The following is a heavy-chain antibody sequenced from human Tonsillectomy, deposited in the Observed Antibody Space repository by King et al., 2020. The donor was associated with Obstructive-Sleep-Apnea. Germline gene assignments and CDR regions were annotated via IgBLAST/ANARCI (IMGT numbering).Heavy chain of an antibody. V-gene: IGHV1-18*01. J-gene: IGHJ5*02. D-gene: IGHD3-10*01. CDR2: ISAYNGNT. Sequence: VQLVESGAEVKKPGASVKVSCKASGYTFTNYGINWVRQAPGQGLEWMGWISAYNGNTNYAQMLQGRVTMTTDTSTITAYMELRRLRSDDTAVYFCARCSQPSYGSGSYYNWFDPWGQGTLVTVSP. CDR1: GYTFTNYG. CDR3: ARCSQPSYGSGSYYNWFDP.